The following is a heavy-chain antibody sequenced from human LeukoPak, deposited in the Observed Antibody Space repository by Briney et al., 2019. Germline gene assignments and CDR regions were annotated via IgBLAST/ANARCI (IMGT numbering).Heavy chain of an antibody. CDR2: IYYSGST. CDR3: AREQHMDLEWLSHFDY. Sequence: SSETLSLTCTVSGGSISSSSYYWGWIRQPPGKGLEWIGSIYYSGSTNYNPSLKSRVTISVDTSKNQFSLKLSSVTAADTAVYYCAREQHMDLEWLSHFDYWGQGTLVTVSS. D-gene: IGHD3-3*01. J-gene: IGHJ4*02. CDR1: GGSISSSSYY. V-gene: IGHV4-39*07.